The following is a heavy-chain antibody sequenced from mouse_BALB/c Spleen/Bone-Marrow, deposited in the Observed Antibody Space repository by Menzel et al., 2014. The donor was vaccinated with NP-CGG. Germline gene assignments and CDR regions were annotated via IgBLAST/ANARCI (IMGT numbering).Heavy chain of an antibody. CDR2: ISSGGSYT. CDR1: GFTFSSYG. CDR3: ARPNTVVATGGSFDY. Sequence: EVKVVESGGDLVKPGGSLKLSCAASGFTFSSYGMSWVRQTPDKRLEWVATISSGGSYTYYPDSVKGRFTISRDNAKNTQYLQMSSLKSEDTAMYYCARPNTVVATGGSFDYWGQGTTVTVSS. V-gene: IGHV5-6*01. D-gene: IGHD1-1*01. J-gene: IGHJ2*01.